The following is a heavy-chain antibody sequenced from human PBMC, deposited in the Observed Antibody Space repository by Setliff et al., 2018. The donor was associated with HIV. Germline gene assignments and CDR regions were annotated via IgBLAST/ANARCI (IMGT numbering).Heavy chain of an antibody. CDR1: GYTFTKYA. D-gene: IGHD1-26*01. J-gene: IGHJ4*02. CDR3: ARVGSYWSTFDY. CDR2: INTNTGSP. Sequence: ASVKVSCKASGYTFTKYAMSWVRQAPGQGLEWVGWINTNTGSPTYARGLTGRFVFSFDTSVSTAYIQISSLKAEDTAVYYCARVGSYWSTFDYWGQGALVTGSS. V-gene: IGHV7-4-1*02.